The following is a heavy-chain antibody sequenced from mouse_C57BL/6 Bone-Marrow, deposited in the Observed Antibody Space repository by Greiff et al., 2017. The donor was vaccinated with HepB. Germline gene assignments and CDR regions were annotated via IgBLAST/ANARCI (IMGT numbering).Heavy chain of an antibody. CDR1: GFTFSNYW. D-gene: IGHD1-1*01. J-gene: IGHJ4*01. CDR3: TGKGYYGSSYAMDY. CDR2: IRLKSDNYAT. Sequence: EVMLVESGGGLVQPGGSMKLSCVASGFTFSNYWMNWVRQSPEKGLEWVAQIRLKSDNYATHYAESVKGRFTISRDDSKSSVYLQMNNLRAEDTGIYYCTGKGYYGSSYAMDYWGQGTSVTVSS. V-gene: IGHV6-3*01.